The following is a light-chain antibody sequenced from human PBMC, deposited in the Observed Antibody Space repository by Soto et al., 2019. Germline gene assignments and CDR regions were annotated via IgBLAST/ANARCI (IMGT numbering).Light chain of an antibody. CDR1: QTISSW. V-gene: IGKV1-33*01. Sequence: DIQITHSPTTLSVSLGYRFTITFRASQTISSWLAWYQQKPGKAPKLLIYDASNLETGVPSRFSGSGSGTDFTFTISSLPPDDIATYYCQQYDNPPTFGGGTKVEIK. CDR3: QQYDNPPT. CDR2: DAS. J-gene: IGKJ4*01.